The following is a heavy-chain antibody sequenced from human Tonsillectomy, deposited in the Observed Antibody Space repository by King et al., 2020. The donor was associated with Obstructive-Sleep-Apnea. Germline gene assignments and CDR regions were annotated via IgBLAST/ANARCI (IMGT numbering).Heavy chain of an antibody. J-gene: IGHJ4*02. CDR2: ISTYNGNT. CDR3: ARDRVYYDSSGYYWILDFDY. D-gene: IGHD3-22*01. Sequence: QLVQSGAEVKKPGASVKVSCKASGYTFPNYGISWVRQAPGQGLEWMGWISTYNGNTNYAQKFQDRVTMTIDTSTTTAYMELRSLRSDDTAVYYCARDRVYYDSSGYYWILDFDYWGQGTLVTVSS. CDR1: GYTFPNYG. V-gene: IGHV1-18*01.